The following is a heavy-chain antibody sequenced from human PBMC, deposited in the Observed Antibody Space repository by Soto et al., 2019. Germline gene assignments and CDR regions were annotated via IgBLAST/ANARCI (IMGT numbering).Heavy chain of an antibody. J-gene: IGHJ3*02. V-gene: IGHV4-31*03. CDR1: GGSISSGGYY. CDR2: IYYSGST. CDR3: ARDRSDYGSSGDAFDI. D-gene: IGHD3-10*01. Sequence: PSETLSLTCTVSGGSISSGGYYWSWIRQHPGKGLEWIGYIYYSGSTYYNPSLKSRVTISVDTSKNQFSLKLSSVTAADTAVYYCARDRSDYGSSGDAFDIWGQGAMVNVSS.